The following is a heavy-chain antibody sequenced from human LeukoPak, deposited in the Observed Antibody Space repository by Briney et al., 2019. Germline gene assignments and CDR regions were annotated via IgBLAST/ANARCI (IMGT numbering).Heavy chain of an antibody. CDR2: ISYTGST. CDR3: AKTAKYYYGSETYYFFEY. J-gene: IGHJ4*02. CDR1: GGSISRYY. D-gene: IGHD3-10*01. V-gene: IGHV4-59*01. Sequence: SETLSLTCTVSGGSISRYYWSWLRQHPGNGLEWIGYISYTGSTTYNSSLKSRVTISLDTSQNQFSLKLTSVTPADTAVYCCAKTAKYYYGSETYYFFEYWGQGTLVTVSS.